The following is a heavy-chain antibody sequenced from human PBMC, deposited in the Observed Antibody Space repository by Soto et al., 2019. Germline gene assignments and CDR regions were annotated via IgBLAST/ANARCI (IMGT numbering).Heavy chain of an antibody. Sequence: QVQLVESGEGVVQPGRSLRLSCAASGFTFRSNAMHWVRQAPGKGLEWVAVISHDGSNEYNADSVKGRFTISRDNSKNTLYLQMNSPRDEDTAVYYCARDEGSGRPLDYWGQGTLVTVSS. CDR2: ISHDGSNE. V-gene: IGHV3-30-3*01. CDR3: ARDEGSGRPLDY. J-gene: IGHJ4*02. CDR1: GFTFRSNA. D-gene: IGHD6-19*01.